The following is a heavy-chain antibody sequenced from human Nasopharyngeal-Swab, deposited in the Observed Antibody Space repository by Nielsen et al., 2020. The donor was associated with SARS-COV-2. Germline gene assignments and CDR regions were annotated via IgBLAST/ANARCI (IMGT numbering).Heavy chain of an antibody. CDR1: GFTFSSYS. Sequence: GESLKISCVASGFTFSSYSMNWVRQAPGKGLEWVSYISSSSSTIYYADSVKGRFTISRDNSKNTLYLQMNSLRAEDTAVYYCARSNADKGYYYYYMDVWGKGTTVTVSS. J-gene: IGHJ6*03. V-gene: IGHV3-48*01. CDR3: ARSNADKGYYYYYMDV. CDR2: ISSSSSTI.